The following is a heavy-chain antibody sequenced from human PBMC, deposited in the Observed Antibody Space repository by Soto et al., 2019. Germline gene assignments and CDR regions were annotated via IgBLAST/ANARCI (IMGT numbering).Heavy chain of an antibody. CDR2: ISYDGSNK. D-gene: IGHD3-22*01. V-gene: IGHV3-30-3*01. Sequence: GGSLRLSCAASGFTFSSYAMHWVRQAPGKGLEWVAVISYDGSNKYYADSVKGRFTISRDNSKNTLYLQMNSLRAEDTAVYYCARDLTYYYDSSGYPGRYWGQGTLVTVSS. CDR3: ARDLTYYYDSSGYPGRY. CDR1: GFTFSSYA. J-gene: IGHJ4*02.